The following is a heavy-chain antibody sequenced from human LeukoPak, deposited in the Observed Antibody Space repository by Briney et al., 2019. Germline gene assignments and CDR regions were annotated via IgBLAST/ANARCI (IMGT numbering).Heavy chain of an antibody. V-gene: IGHV4-4*07. D-gene: IGHD2-8*01. CDR3: ARDLMEAFDY. J-gene: IGHJ4*02. CDR2: IYTSGRT. Sequence: SETLSLTCTVSGGSISSYDWSWIRQPAGKELEWIGRIYTSGRTNYNPSLKSRVTISADKSKKQFSLKLSSVTAADTAVYYCARDLMEAFDYWGQGTLVTVSS. CDR1: GGSISSYD.